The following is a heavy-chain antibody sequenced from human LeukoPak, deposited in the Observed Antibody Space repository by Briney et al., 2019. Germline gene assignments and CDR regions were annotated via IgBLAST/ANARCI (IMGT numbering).Heavy chain of an antibody. J-gene: IGHJ6*04. Sequence: GGSLRLSCAASGFTFSSYAMHWVRRAPGKGLEWVAVISYDGSNKYYADSVKGRFTISRDNSKNTLYLQMNSLRAEDTAVYYCARDGDCSGGSCYSAHYYYGMDVWGKGTTVTVSS. CDR3: ARDGDCSGGSCYSAHYYYGMDV. CDR2: ISYDGSNK. V-gene: IGHV3-30*04. D-gene: IGHD2-15*01. CDR1: GFTFSSYA.